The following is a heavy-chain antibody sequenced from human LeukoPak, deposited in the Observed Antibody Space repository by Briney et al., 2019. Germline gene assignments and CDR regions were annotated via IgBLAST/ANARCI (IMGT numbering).Heavy chain of an antibody. Sequence: ASVKVSCKASGGTFSSYAISWVRQAPGQGLEWMGWIIPILGIANYAQKFQGRVTITADKSTSTAYMELSSLRSEDTAVYYCARDYGGSYLRNDHWGQGTLVTVSS. CDR2: IIPILGIA. D-gene: IGHD1-26*01. V-gene: IGHV1-69*10. J-gene: IGHJ4*02. CDR3: ARDYGGSYLRNDH. CDR1: GGTFSSYA.